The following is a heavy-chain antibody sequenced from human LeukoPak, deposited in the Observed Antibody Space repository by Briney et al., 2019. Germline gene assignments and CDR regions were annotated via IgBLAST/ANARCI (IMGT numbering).Heavy chain of an antibody. CDR3: ATYTNWVAGDV. CDR1: GFSFSDSW. CDR2: IDKDGSVR. J-gene: IGHJ6*02. D-gene: IGHD7-27*01. Sequence: GGSLTLSCVASGFSFSDSWLSWVRQAPGKGLEWLADIDKDGSVRDYGDSIKGRFTISRDNAKNSLYLQMDSLRAEDTAVYYCATYTNWVAGDVWGQGTTVSVSS. V-gene: IGHV3-7*01.